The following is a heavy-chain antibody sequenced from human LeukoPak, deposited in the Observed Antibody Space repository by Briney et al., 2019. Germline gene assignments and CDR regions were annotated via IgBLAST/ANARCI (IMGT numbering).Heavy chain of an antibody. CDR3: ARDDRVWFGESRNAFDI. J-gene: IGHJ3*02. Sequence: GGSLRLSCAASGFTFSSYWISWVRQAPGEGRGWVANIKQVGSEKYYVDSVKGRFSISRDNAKNSLYLQMNSLRAEDTAVYYCARDDRVWFGESRNAFDIWGQETMVTVSS. D-gene: IGHD3-10*01. V-gene: IGHV3-7*01. CDR2: IKQVGSEK. CDR1: GFTFSSYW.